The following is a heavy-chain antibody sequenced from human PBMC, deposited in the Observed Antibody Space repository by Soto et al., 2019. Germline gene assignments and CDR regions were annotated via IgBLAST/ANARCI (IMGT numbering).Heavy chain of an antibody. CDR1: GGTFSSYA. Sequence: GASVKVSCKASGGTFSSYAISWVRQAPEQGLEWMGGIIPIFGTANYAQKFQGRVTITADESTSTAYMELSSLRSEDTAVYYCVRARTFDYYDSSGYGLGYFDYWGPGTLVTVSS. D-gene: IGHD3-22*01. CDR2: IIPIFGTA. J-gene: IGHJ4*02. V-gene: IGHV1-69*13. CDR3: VRARTFDYYDSSGYGLGYFDY.